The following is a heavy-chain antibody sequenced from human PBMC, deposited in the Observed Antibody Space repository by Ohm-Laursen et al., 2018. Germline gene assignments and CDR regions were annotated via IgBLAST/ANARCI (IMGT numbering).Heavy chain of an antibody. V-gene: IGHV3-30*18. CDR2: ISNDGRNK. CDR3: AKASGSDSGYDYMLKH. CDR1: GVTFSGFA. J-gene: IGHJ1*01. Sequence: SLRLSCSASGVTFSGFAMHWVRQAPGKGLEWVAVISNDGRNKHYVDSAKGRFTISRDNSKNTLSLQMNSLTSEDTAVYYCAKASGSDSGYDYMLKHWGQGTLVTVSS. D-gene: IGHD5-12*01.